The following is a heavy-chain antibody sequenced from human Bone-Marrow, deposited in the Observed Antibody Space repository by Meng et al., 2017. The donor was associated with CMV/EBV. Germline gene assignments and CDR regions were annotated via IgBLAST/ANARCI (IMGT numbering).Heavy chain of an antibody. CDR3: ARDEAQRASYYYYYGMDV. Sequence: GESLKISCAASGFTFSSYAIHWVRQAPGKGLEWVAILSYDGSNKYYADSVKGRFTISRDNSKNTLYLQMNSLRAEDTALYYCARDEAQRASYYYYYGMDVWGQGNTVTVSS. CDR2: LSYDGSNK. V-gene: IGHV3-30-3*01. J-gene: IGHJ6*02. CDR1: GFTFSSYA.